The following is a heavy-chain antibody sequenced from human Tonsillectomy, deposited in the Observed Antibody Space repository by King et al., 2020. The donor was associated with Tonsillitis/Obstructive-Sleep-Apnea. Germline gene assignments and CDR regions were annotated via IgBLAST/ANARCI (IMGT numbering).Heavy chain of an antibody. D-gene: IGHD2-15*01. J-gene: IGHJ3*02. CDR2: FYHSGST. Sequence: VQLQESGPGLVKPSGTLSLTCAVSGGSISSSNWWRWVRQPPGKGLEWIGEFYHSGSTNYNPSLKSLVTKSVDKSKNQFSLKLSSVTAADTAVYYCARDPFVVVVAAPDAFDIWGQGTMVTVSS. CDR1: GGSISSSNW. CDR3: ARDPFVVVVAAPDAFDI. V-gene: IGHV4-4*02.